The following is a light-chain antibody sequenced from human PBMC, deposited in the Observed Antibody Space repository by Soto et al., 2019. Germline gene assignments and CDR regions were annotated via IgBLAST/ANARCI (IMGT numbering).Light chain of an antibody. Sequence: EIVLTQSPATLSLSPGERATLSCRASQSVSSSYLAWYQQKPGQAPRLLIYGASSRATGIPDRFSGSGSGTDFTLTISRLEPEDFAVYYCQQYGSSRSITFGQGRRLEIK. CDR3: QQYGSSRSIT. J-gene: IGKJ5*01. CDR1: QSVSSSY. CDR2: GAS. V-gene: IGKV3-20*01.